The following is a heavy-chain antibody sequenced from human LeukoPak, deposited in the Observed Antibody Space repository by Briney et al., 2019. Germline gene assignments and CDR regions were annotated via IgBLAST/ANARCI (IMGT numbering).Heavy chain of an antibody. Sequence: GASVKVSCKASGYAFTDYYMHWVRQAPGQGLEWMGWMNPNSGATNYAQKFQGRVTMTRDTSINTAYMELSRLTSDDTAVYYCAPLTGDLLFDYWGPGTLVTVSS. CDR2: MNPNSGAT. J-gene: IGHJ4*02. V-gene: IGHV1-2*02. D-gene: IGHD7-27*01. CDR1: GYAFTDYY. CDR3: APLTGDLLFDY.